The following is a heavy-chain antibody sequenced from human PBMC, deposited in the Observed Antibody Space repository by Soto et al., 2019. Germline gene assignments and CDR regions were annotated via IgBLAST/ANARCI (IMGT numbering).Heavy chain of an antibody. CDR1: GFTYSTVA. Sequence: GGSLRLSCEASGFTYSTVAMHWVRQAPGKGLEWVAVISYHGGNKYFSDSVKGRFAISRDNSENMLYLEMNSMRLEDTAIYYCVKAVGGYDAFDFWGQGTMVTVSS. D-gene: IGHD2-15*01. J-gene: IGHJ3*01. V-gene: IGHV3-30*18. CDR2: ISYHGGNK. CDR3: VKAVGGYDAFDF.